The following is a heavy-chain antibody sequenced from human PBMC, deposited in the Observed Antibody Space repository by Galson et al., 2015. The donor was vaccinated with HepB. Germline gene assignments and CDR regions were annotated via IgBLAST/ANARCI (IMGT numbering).Heavy chain of an antibody. J-gene: IGHJ4*02. CDR2: IWYDGSNK. V-gene: IGHV3-33*01. D-gene: IGHD4-17*01. Sequence: SLRLSCAASGFTFSSYGMHWVRQAPGKGLEWVAVIWYDGSNKYYADSVKGRFTISRDNSKNTLYLQMNSLRAEDTAVYYCARATPSTVTTSAFDYWGQGTLVTVSS. CDR1: GFTFSSYG. CDR3: ARATPSTVTTSAFDY.